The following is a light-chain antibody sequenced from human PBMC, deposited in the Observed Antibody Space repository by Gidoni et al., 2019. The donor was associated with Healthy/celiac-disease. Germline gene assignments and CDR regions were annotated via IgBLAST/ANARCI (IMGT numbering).Light chain of an antibody. Sequence: DIQMTQSPSTLSASVGDRVTITCRASQSISSWLAWYQQKPGKAPKLLIYDAPSLESGDPSRFSGSGSGTEFTLTISSLQPDDFATYYCQQYNSYSQTFGQGTKVEIK. CDR2: DAP. CDR3: QQYNSYSQT. V-gene: IGKV1-5*01. J-gene: IGKJ1*01. CDR1: QSISSW.